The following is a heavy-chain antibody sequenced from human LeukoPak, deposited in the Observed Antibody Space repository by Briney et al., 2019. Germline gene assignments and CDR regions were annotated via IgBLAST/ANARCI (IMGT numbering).Heavy chain of an antibody. J-gene: IGHJ3*02. CDR2: IYSGGST. V-gene: IGHV3-53*01. D-gene: IGHD1-26*01. CDR3: ARHQWVPAFDI. CDR1: GFTVSSNY. Sequence: GRSLRLSCAASGFTVSSNYMSWVRQAPGKGLEWVSVIYSGGSTYYADSVKGRFTISRDNSKNTLYLQMNSLRAEDTAVYYCARHQWVPAFDIWGQGTVVTVSS.